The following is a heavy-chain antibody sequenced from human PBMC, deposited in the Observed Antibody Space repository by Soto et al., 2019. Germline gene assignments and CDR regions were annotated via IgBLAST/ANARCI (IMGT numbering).Heavy chain of an antibody. J-gene: IGHJ6*02. CDR3: ARDNGQYGYYYGMDV. CDR1: GFTVSSNY. D-gene: IGHD2-2*01. CDR2: IYSGGST. V-gene: IGHV3-66*01. Sequence: EVQLVESGGGLVQPGGSLRLSCAASGFTVSSNYMNWVRQAPGKGLEWVSVIYSGGSTYYAGSVKGRFTISRDNSNNTLFLQMNSLRAEDTAVYYCARDNGQYGYYYGMDVWGQGTTVTVSS.